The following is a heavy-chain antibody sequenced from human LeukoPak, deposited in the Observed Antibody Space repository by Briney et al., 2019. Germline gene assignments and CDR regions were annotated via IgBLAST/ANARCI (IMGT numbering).Heavy chain of an antibody. CDR2: ISYDGSNK. D-gene: IGHD3-10*01. J-gene: IGHJ4*02. Sequence: GGSLRLSCAASGSTFSSYGMHWVRQAPGKGLEWVAVISYDGSNKYYADSVKGRFTISRDNSKNTLYLQMNSLRAEDTAVYYCAKDRGSGSRKLYYFDYWGQGTLVTVSS. CDR1: GSTFSSYG. V-gene: IGHV3-30*18. CDR3: AKDRGSGSRKLYYFDY.